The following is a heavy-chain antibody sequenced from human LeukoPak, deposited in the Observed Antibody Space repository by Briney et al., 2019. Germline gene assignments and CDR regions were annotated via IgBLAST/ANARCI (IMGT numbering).Heavy chain of an antibody. CDR3: ARESPYYYGMDV. J-gene: IGHJ6*02. Sequence: GGSLRLSCAASGFTFSSYGMHWVRQAPGKGLEWVSFIRYDGSNKYYADSVKGRFTISRDNAKNSLYLQMNSLRAEDTAVYYCARESPYYYGMDVWGQGTTVTVSS. V-gene: IGHV3-30*02. CDR2: IRYDGSNK. CDR1: GFTFSSYG.